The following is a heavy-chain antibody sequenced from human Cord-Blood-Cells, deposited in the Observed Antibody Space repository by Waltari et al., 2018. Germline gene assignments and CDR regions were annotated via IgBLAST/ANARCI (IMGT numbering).Heavy chain of an antibody. CDR2: IWYDGSNK. CDR1: GFTFSSYG. CDR3: ARDRHDYGGNYFDY. V-gene: IGHV3-33*01. D-gene: IGHD4-17*01. Sequence: QVQLVASGGGVVQPGRSLRLSCAASGFTFSSYGMHWVRQAPGKGLEWVAVIWYDGSNKYYADSVKGRFTISRDNSKNTLYLQMNSLRAEDTAVYYCARDRHDYGGNYFDYWGQGTLVTVSS. J-gene: IGHJ4*02.